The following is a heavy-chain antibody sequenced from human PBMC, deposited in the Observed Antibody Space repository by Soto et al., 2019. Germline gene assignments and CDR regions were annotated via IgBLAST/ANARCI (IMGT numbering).Heavy chain of an antibody. CDR3: ARGRRHFDY. CDR2: ISYDGSNK. V-gene: IGHV3-30-3*01. Sequence: ESGGGVVQPGRSLRLSCAASGFTFSSYAMHWVRQAPGKGLEWVAVISYDGSNKYYADSVKGRFTISRDNSKNTLYLQMNSLRAEDTAVYYCARGRRHFDYWGQGTLVTVSS. D-gene: IGHD6-25*01. CDR1: GFTFSSYA. J-gene: IGHJ4*02.